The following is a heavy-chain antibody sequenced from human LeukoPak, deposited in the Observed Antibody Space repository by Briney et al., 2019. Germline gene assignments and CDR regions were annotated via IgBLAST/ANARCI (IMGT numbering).Heavy chain of an antibody. CDR2: ISWNSGSI. CDR3: ARYCSGVSCYPGYGMDV. Sequence: GGSLRLSCAASGFTFDDYAMHWVRQAPGKGLEWVSVISWNSGSIAYADSVKGRFTISRDNAKNSLYLQMNSLRAGDTAVYYCARYCSGVSCYPGYGMDVWGQGTTVTVSS. J-gene: IGHJ6*02. CDR1: GFTFDDYA. D-gene: IGHD2-15*01. V-gene: IGHV3-9*01.